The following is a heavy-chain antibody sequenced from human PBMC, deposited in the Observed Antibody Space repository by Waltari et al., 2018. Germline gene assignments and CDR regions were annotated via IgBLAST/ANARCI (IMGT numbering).Heavy chain of an antibody. V-gene: IGHV3-9*01. CDR2: ISWNSGSI. D-gene: IGHD6-13*01. Sequence: EVQLVESGGGLVQPGRSLRLSCAASGFTFDDYAMHWVRQAPGKGLEWVSGISWNSGSIGYADSVKGRFTISRDNAKNSLYLQMNSLRAEDTALYYCAKSQSIAAAGTLFDYWGQGTLVTVSS. J-gene: IGHJ4*02. CDR3: AKSQSIAAAGTLFDY. CDR1: GFTFDDYA.